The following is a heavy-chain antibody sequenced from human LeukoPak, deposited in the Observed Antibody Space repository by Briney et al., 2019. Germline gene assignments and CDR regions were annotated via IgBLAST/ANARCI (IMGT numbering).Heavy chain of an antibody. J-gene: IGHJ6*02. D-gene: IGHD2-15*01. Sequence: GASVKVSCKASGGTFSSYAISWVRQAPGQGLEWMGGIIPIFGTANYAQKFQGRVTITRDTSASTAYMELSSLRSEDTAVYYCASKAGLGYCSGGSCDYYYGMDVWGQGTTVTVSS. V-gene: IGHV1-69*05. CDR3: ASKAGLGYCSGGSCDYYYGMDV. CDR2: IIPIFGTA. CDR1: GGTFSSYA.